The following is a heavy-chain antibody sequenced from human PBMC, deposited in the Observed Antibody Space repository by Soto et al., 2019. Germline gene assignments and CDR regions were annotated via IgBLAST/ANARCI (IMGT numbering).Heavy chain of an antibody. CDR1: GFTFSSYG. CDR3: ATTTVTPQALDY. CDR2: ISNDGSKK. Sequence: PGGSLRLSCAASGFTFSSYGMHWVRQAPGKGLEWVAVISNDGSKKFHADSVKGRFTISRDNSKNTLYLQMNSLRAEDRAVYYCATTTVTPQALDYWGQGTLVTVSS. J-gene: IGHJ4*02. D-gene: IGHD4-17*01. V-gene: IGHV3-30*03.